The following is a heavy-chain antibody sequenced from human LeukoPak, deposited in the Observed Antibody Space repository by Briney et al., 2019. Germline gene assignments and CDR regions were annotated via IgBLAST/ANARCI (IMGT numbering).Heavy chain of an antibody. D-gene: IGHD4-17*01. Sequence: GGSLRLSCAASGFTFSNYAMSWVRQAPGKGLEWVSAISGDGASAYYADSVKGRFTISRDNSKNTLYLLMNSLRVEDTALYYCAKVPTVTTQAVDYWGQGTLVIVSS. CDR1: GFTFSNYA. CDR2: ISGDGASA. J-gene: IGHJ4*02. V-gene: IGHV3-23*01. CDR3: AKVPTVTTQAVDY.